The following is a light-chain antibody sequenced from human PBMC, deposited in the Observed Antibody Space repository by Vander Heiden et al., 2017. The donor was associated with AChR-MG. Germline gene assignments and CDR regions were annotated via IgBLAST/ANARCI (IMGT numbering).Light chain of an antibody. CDR3: QSYDSSLSGSV. J-gene: IGLJ2*01. CDR1: RSNIGAGYD. Sequence: QSVLTPPPSVSGAPGQRVTISCTGSRSNIGAGYDVHWYQQLPGTAPKLLIYGDSNRPSGVPDRFSGSKSGTSASLAITGLQAEDEADYYCQSYDSSLSGSVFGGGTKLTV. CDR2: GDS. V-gene: IGLV1-40*01.